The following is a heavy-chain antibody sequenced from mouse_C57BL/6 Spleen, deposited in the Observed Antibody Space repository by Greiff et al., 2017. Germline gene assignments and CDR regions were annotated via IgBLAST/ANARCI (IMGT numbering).Heavy chain of an antibody. CDR2: ISSGGSYT. CDR3: ARHGATVVPHFDY. D-gene: IGHD1-1*01. CDR1: GFTFSSYG. Sequence: EVKLVESGGDLVKPGGSLKLSCAASGFTFSSYGMSWVRQTPDKRLEWVATISSGGSYTYYPDSVKGRFTISRDNAKNTLYLQMSSLKSEDTAMYYCARHGATVVPHFDYRGQGTTLTVSS. V-gene: IGHV5-6*01. J-gene: IGHJ2*01.